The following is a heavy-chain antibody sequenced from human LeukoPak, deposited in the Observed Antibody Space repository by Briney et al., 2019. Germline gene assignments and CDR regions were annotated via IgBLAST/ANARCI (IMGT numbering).Heavy chain of an antibody. CDR1: GYTFTGYY. Sequence: ASVKVSCKASGYTFTGYYMHWVRQAPGQGLEWMGWVNPNSGGTKYAQKFQDRVTMTRDTSISTVYMELSSLRSDDTAVYYCARDLPAAPGVSDYWGRGTLVTVSS. D-gene: IGHD2-2*01. J-gene: IGHJ4*02. CDR2: VNPNSGGT. CDR3: ARDLPAAPGVSDY. V-gene: IGHV1-2*02.